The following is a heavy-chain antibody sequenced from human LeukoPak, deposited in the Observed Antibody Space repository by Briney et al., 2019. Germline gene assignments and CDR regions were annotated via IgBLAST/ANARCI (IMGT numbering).Heavy chain of an antibody. CDR3: ARGVATKDY. J-gene: IGHJ4*02. Sequence: PGGSLRLSCAASGFTFSSYGMHWVRQAPGKGLGWVAVIWYDGSNKYYADSVKGRFTISRDNSKNTLYLQMNSLRAEDTAVYYCARGVATKDYWGQGTLVTVSS. CDR1: GFTFSSYG. D-gene: IGHD5-12*01. V-gene: IGHV3-33*01. CDR2: IWYDGSNK.